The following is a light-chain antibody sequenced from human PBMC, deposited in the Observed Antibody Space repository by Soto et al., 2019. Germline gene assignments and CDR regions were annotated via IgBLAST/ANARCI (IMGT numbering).Light chain of an antibody. V-gene: IGLV2-14*01. Sequence: QSALTQPASVSGSPGQSITISCTGTSSDVGGHNYVSWYQQHPGKAPKLMIYEVSKWPSGVSNRFSGSKSGNTASLTVSGLQAEDEADYYCSSYTGYNTWVFGGGTKLTVL. CDR2: EVS. CDR1: SSDVGGHNY. J-gene: IGLJ3*02. CDR3: SSYTGYNTWV.